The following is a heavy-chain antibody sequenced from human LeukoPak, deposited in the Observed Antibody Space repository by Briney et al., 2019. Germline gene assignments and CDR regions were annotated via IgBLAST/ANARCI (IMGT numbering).Heavy chain of an antibody. V-gene: IGHV4-4*02. Sequence: SGTLSLTCAVSGGSISSNNWWTWVRQSPEKGLEWIGEISSQSGTTNYSPSLMGRVTISVDTSKNHFSLRLTSVTAADTAVYYCARDRASAWQEEAFDLWGQGTIVAVSS. CDR1: GGSISSNNW. CDR2: ISSQSGTT. D-gene: IGHD6-19*01. J-gene: IGHJ3*01. CDR3: ARDRASAWQEEAFDL.